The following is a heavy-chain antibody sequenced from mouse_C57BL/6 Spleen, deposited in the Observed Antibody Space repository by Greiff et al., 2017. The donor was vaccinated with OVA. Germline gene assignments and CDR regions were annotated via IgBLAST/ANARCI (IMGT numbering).Heavy chain of an antibody. V-gene: IGHV1-64*01. Sequence: QVQLQQPGAELVKPGASVKLSCKASGYTFTSYWMHWVKQRPGQGLEWIGMIHPNSGSTNYNEKFKSKATLTVDKSSSTAYMQLSSLTSEDSAVYYCAREGVTTEAWFAYWGQGTLVTVSA. CDR2: IHPNSGST. D-gene: IGHD2-2*01. CDR3: AREGVTTEAWFAY. CDR1: GYTFTSYW. J-gene: IGHJ3*01.